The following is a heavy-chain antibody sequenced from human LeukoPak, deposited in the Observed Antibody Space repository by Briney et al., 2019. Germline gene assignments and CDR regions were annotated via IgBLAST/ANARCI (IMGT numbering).Heavy chain of an antibody. V-gene: IGHV3-7*03. CDR1: GFTFSSYW. CDR2: IKQDGSEK. Sequence: GGSLRLSCAASGFTFSSYWMSWVRQAPGKGLEWVANIKQDGSEKYYVDSVKGRFTISRDNAKNSLYLQMNSLRAEDTAVYYCAREARYFDWLPNGMDVRGKGTTVTVSS. J-gene: IGHJ6*04. CDR3: AREARYFDWLPNGMDV. D-gene: IGHD3-9*01.